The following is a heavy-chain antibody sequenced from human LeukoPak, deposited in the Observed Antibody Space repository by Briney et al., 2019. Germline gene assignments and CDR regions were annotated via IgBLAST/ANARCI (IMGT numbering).Heavy chain of an antibody. CDR3: ARRRYCNSTSCYEGAFDI. V-gene: IGHV5-51*01. CDR2: ISPGDSGT. J-gene: IGHJ3*02. D-gene: IGHD2-2*01. CDR1: AFTFTNYW. Sequence: GESLKISCEGSAFTFTNYWIAWVRQMPGKGLEWMGIISPGDSGTRYSPSFQGQVTISADKSISTAYLQWSSLKASDTAIYYCARRRYCNSTSCYEGAFDIWGQGTMVTVSS.